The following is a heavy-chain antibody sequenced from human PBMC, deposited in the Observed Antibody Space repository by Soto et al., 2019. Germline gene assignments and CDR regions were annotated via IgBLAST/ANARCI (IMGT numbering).Heavy chain of an antibody. CDR1: GGSISSSSYY. D-gene: IGHD3-10*01. CDR2: IYYSGST. V-gene: IGHV4-39*01. CDR3: ARRKRVTMVRGTSDYYYYYYYMDV. J-gene: IGHJ6*03. Sequence: SETLSLTCTVSGGSISSSSYYWGWIRQPPGKGLEWIGSIYYSGSTYYNPSLKSRVTISVDTSKNQFSLKLSSVTAADTAVYYCARRKRVTMVRGTSDYYYYYYYMDVWGQGTTVTVSS.